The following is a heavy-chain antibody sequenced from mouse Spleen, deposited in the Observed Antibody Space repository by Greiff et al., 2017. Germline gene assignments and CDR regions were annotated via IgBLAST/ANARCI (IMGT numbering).Heavy chain of an antibody. V-gene: IGHV14-4*01. CDR3: TTYYSNYNYYAMDY. J-gene: IGHJ4*01. D-gene: IGHD2-5*01. CDR1: GFNIKDDY. Sequence: VQLQQSGAELVRPGASVKLSCTASGFNIKDDYMHWVKQRPEQGLEWIGWIDPENGDTEYASKFQGKATITADTSSNTAYLQLSSLTSEDTAVYYCTTYYSNYNYYAMDYWGQGTSVTVSS. CDR2: IDPENGDT.